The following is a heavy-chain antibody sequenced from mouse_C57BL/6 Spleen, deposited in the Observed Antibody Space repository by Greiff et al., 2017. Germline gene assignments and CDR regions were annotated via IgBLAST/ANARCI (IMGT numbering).Heavy chain of an antibody. CDR2: IHPNSGST. J-gene: IGHJ2*01. CDR3: ARSGLGRGYYFDY. V-gene: IGHV1-64*01. Sequence: QVQLQQPGAELVKPGASVKLSCKASGYTFTSYWMHWVKQRPGQGLEWIGMIHPNSGSTNYNEKFKSKATLTVDKSSSTAYMQLSSLTSEDSAVYYCARSGLGRGYYFDYWGQGTSHSLL. CDR1: GYTFTSYW. D-gene: IGHD4-1*01.